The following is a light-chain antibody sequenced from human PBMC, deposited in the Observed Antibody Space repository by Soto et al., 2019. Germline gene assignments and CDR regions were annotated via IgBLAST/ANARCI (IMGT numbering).Light chain of an antibody. CDR1: SSDVGGYNF. J-gene: IGLJ7*01. V-gene: IGLV2-8*01. CDR2: EDD. CDR3: CSYLGSTSV. Sequence: QSVLTQPPSASGSPGQSVAISCTGTSSDVGGYNFVSWYQQHPGKVPKVLIYEDDKRPSGVSNRFSGSKSGDTASLTISGLQSEDEATYYCCSYLGSTSVFGGGTQLTVL.